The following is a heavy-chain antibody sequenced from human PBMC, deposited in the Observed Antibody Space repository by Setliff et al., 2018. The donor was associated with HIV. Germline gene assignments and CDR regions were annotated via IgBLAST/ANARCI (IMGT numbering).Heavy chain of an antibody. CDR1: DYTFTTYW. Sequence: LKISCKAVDYTFTTYWIGWVRQMPGEGLEWMGIIYPEDSNIKYNPSFQNQVTIFADKSISTAYLQVHNLKASDTATYYCARRDGRSMNAFEIWGPGTMVTVSS. V-gene: IGHV5-51*01. D-gene: IGHD6-13*01. CDR3: ARRDGRSMNAFEI. CDR2: IYPEDSNI. J-gene: IGHJ3*02.